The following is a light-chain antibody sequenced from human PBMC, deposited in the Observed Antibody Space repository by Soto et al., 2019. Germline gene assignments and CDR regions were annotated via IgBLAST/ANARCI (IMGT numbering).Light chain of an antibody. CDR1: QMVSYSY. V-gene: IGKV3-20*01. Sequence: IVLTQPPGTLALSPGERATLSCRASQMVSYSYLAWYQQKPGQAPRLLIYGASSMATGIPDRFSGIGSGTDFTLTISRLEHEDVAVYDCQQYGSSPLTFGGGTNVEIK. CDR2: GAS. CDR3: QQYGSSPLT. J-gene: IGKJ4*01.